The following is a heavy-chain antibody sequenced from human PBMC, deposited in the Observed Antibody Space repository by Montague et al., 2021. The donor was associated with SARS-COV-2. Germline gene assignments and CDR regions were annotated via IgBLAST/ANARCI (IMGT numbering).Heavy chain of an antibody. V-gene: IGHV4-59*13. D-gene: IGHD1-20*01. J-gene: IGHJ5*02. Sequence: SETLSPTSSVSGGSISSYYWSWIRQPPGKGLEWIGYMYYSGSTNYNPSLKSRVTISVDMSKNQFSLQLNSVTAADSAVYYCARTEYNWNDWFDPWGQGTLVTVSS. CDR1: GGSISSYY. CDR3: ARTEYNWNDWFDP. CDR2: MYYSGST.